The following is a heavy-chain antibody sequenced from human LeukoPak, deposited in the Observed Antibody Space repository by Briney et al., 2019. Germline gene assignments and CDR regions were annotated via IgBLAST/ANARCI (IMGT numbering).Heavy chain of an antibody. D-gene: IGHD2-2*01. V-gene: IGHV1-18*01. CDR3: ARDPTLYCSSTSCYGDAFDI. CDR2: ISAYNGNT. CDR1: GYTFTSYG. Sequence: ASVKVSCKASGYTFTSYGISWVRQAPGQGLEWMGWISAYNGNTNYAQKLQGRVTMTTDTSTSTAYMELRSLRSDDTAVYYCARDPTLYCSSTSCYGDAFDIWGQGTMVTVSS. J-gene: IGHJ3*02.